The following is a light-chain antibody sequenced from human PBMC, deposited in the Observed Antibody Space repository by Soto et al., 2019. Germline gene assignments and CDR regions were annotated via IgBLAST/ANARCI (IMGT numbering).Light chain of an antibody. CDR3: QQYNDWPWT. CDR1: QSVSSN. J-gene: IGKJ1*01. CDR2: GTS. V-gene: IGKV3-15*01. Sequence: EIVLTQSPATLSVSSGESATLSCRASQSVSSNLAWYQHRPGQAPRLLIYGTSTRATGIPARFSGGGSGTDFTLTISSLQSEDFAVYYCQQYNDWPWTFGQGTKVEIK.